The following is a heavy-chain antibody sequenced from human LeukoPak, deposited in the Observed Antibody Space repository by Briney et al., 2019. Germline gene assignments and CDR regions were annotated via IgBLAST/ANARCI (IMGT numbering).Heavy chain of an antibody. CDR1: GFTFSNYA. D-gene: IGHD3-3*01. CDR3: AKGNDFWSGFFDY. J-gene: IGHJ4*02. CDR2: ISDSGGST. Sequence: GGSLRLSCAASGFTFSNYAMNWVRQAPGKGLEWVSSISDSGGSTYYADSVRGRFTISRDNSKNTLYLQMNSLGAEDTALYYCAKGNDFWSGFFDYWGQGTLVTVSS. V-gene: IGHV3-23*01.